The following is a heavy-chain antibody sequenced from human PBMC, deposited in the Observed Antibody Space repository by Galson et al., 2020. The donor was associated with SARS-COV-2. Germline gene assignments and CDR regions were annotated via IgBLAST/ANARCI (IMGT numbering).Heavy chain of an antibody. Sequence: TLSLTCTVSGGSISSGGYYWSWIRQHPGKGLEWIGYIYYSGSTYYNPSLKSRVTISVDTSKNQFSLKLSSVTAADTAVYYCARAGLAITIFGVVSSFDYWGQGTLVTVSS. CDR1: GGSISSGGYY. CDR2: IYYSGST. J-gene: IGHJ4*02. D-gene: IGHD3-3*01. CDR3: ARAGLAITIFGVVSSFDY. V-gene: IGHV4-31*03.